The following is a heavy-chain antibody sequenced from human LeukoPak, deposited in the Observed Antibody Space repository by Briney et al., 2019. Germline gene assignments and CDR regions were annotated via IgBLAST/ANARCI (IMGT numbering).Heavy chain of an antibody. CDR1: GYTFTGYY. CDR3: ARDVGEYCSSTNCYASHY. V-gene: IGHV1-2*02. CDR2: INPHSGGT. J-gene: IGHJ4*02. D-gene: IGHD2-2*01. Sequence: ASVKVSCKASGYTFTGYYMHWVRQAPGQRLEWMGWINPHSGGTNYAQKFQGGVTMTRDTSITTAYMELSSLRSDDTAAYYCARDVGEYCSSTNCYASHYWGQGTLVTVSS.